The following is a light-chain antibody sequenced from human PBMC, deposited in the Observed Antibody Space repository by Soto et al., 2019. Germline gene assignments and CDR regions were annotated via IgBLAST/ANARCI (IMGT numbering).Light chain of an antibody. V-gene: IGKV3-20*01. CDR2: SAS. Sequence: EIVLTQSPGTLSLSPGERATLSCRASQTVNRNYLGWYQQKPGQAPRFLIHSASDRATGTPDRFSGSGSGTDFTLTISRLEPEDFAVYYCQQYGSSPSTFGQGTRLEIK. CDR1: QTVNRNY. J-gene: IGKJ5*01. CDR3: QQYGSSPST.